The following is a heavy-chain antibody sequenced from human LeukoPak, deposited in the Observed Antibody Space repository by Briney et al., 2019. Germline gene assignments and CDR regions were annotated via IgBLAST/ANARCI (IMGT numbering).Heavy chain of an antibody. CDR2: IYYSGNT. V-gene: IGHV4-39*07. CDR3: ARDLKHDTTVTTFDY. Sequence: PSETLSLTCTVSAGSISSDSYYWGWIRQPPGKGLEWIGTIYYSGNTYYNPSLKSRVTISVDTSKNQFSLKLSSVTAADTAVYYCARDLKHDTTVTTFDYWGQGTLVTVSS. D-gene: IGHD4-17*01. CDR1: AGSISSDSYY. J-gene: IGHJ4*02.